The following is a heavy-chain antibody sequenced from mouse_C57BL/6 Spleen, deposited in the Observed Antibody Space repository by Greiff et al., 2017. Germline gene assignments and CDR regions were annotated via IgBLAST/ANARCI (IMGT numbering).Heavy chain of an antibody. V-gene: IGHV1-7*01. CDR3: ARCVHYDDARDY. J-gene: IGHJ4*01. CDR2: INPSSCYT. Sequence: QVKLQQSGAELAKPGASVKLSCKASGYTFTSYWMHWVKQRPGQGLEWLGYINPSSCYTKYNQKFKDKATLTANKSSRTAYMQLSSQTYEYSAVYYCARCVHYDDARDYWGQGTSVTVSS. D-gene: IGHD2-4*01. CDR1: GYTFTSYW.